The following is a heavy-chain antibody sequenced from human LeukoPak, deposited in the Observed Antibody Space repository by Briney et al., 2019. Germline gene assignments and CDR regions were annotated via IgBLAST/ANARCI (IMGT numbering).Heavy chain of an antibody. CDR3: ARNPISSNTPPEYYYGMDV. Sequence: SVKVSCKASGGTFSSYAISRVRQAPGQGLEWMGRIIPIFGIANYAQKFQGRVTITADKSTSTAYMELSSLRSEDTAVYYCARNPISSNTPPEYYYGMDVWGQGTTVTVSS. D-gene: IGHD2/OR15-2a*01. J-gene: IGHJ6*02. CDR2: IIPIFGIA. V-gene: IGHV1-69*04. CDR1: GGTFSSYA.